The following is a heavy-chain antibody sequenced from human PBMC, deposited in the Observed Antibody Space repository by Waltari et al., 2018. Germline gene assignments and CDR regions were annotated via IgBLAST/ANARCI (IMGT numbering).Heavy chain of an antibody. D-gene: IGHD3-10*01. CDR2: INHSGKN. CDR3: ARARRYLFYFDY. CDR1: GGSFSGYY. V-gene: IGHV4-34*01. Sequence: QVQLQQWGAGLLKPSETLSLTCAVYGGSFSGYYWSWIRQPPGKGLEWIGEINHSGKNNNNPSLKSLVTISVDTSKNQFSLKLSSVTAADTAVYYCARARRYLFYFDYWGQGTLVTVSS. J-gene: IGHJ4*02.